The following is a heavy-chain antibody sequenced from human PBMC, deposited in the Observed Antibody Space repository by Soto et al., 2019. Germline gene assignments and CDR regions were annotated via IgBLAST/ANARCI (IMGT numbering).Heavy chain of an antibody. CDR1: GGSFSGYY. Sequence: SETLSLTCAVYGGSFSGYYWNWIRQPPGKGLEWIGEINHSGSTNYNPSLKSRVTISVATSKNKSTRKLSSVTAADRAVYYCARALGRPGYTYGLLDYWGQGTLVTVSS. V-gene: IGHV4-34*01. J-gene: IGHJ4*02. D-gene: IGHD5-18*01. CDR3: ARALGRPGYTYGLLDY. CDR2: INHSGST.